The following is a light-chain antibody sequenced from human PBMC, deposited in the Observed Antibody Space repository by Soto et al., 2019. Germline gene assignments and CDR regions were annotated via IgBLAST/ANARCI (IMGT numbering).Light chain of an antibody. V-gene: IGKV1-33*01. CDR2: DAS. CDR3: QQYDNLTIT. CDR1: QDISKY. Sequence: DIQMTQSPSSLSASVGDRVTITCQASQDISKYLNWYQQKQGKAPKLXIYDASNLETGVPSRFSGSGSGTDFTFTISSLQPEDIATYYCQQYDNLTITFGQGTRLEIK. J-gene: IGKJ5*01.